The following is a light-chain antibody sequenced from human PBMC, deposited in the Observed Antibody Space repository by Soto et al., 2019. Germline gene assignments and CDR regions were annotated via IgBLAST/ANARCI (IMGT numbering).Light chain of an antibody. V-gene: IGLV1-47*02. J-gene: IGLJ1*01. Sequence: QSVLTQPPSASGTPGQRVTISCSGSSSSIGSNSVYWYQHLPGTAPQLLIYYNSQRPSGVPGRFSGSKSGTSASLAISGLRSEDEADYYCATWDDSLSGYVFGTGTKVTVL. CDR2: YNS. CDR1: SSSIGSNS. CDR3: ATWDDSLSGYV.